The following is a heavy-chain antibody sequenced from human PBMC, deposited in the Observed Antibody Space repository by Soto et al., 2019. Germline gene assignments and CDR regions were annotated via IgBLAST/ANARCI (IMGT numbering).Heavy chain of an antibody. CDR1: GGSISSGGYY. Sequence: PSETLSLTCTVSGGSISSGGYYWSWIRQHPGKGLEWIGYIYYSGSTYYNPSLKSRVTISVDTSKNQFSLKLSSVTAADTAVYYCARVGAVAGTSLDPWGQGTLVTVSS. CDR3: ARVGAVAGTSLDP. D-gene: IGHD6-19*01. J-gene: IGHJ5*02. V-gene: IGHV4-31*03. CDR2: IYYSGST.